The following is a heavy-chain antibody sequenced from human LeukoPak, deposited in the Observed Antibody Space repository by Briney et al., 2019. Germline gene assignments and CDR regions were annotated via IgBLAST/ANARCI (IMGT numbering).Heavy chain of an antibody. J-gene: IGHJ6*02. CDR3: AREPNDILIQDYYYGMDV. D-gene: IGHD3-9*01. Sequence: PGGSLRLSCAASGFTFDDYAMHWVRQAPGKGLEWVSSISSSSSYIYYADSVKGRFTISRDNAKNSLYLQLNSLRAEDTAVYYCAREPNDILIQDYYYGMDVWGQGTTVTVSS. CDR1: GFTFDDYA. CDR2: ISSSSSYI. V-gene: IGHV3-21*01.